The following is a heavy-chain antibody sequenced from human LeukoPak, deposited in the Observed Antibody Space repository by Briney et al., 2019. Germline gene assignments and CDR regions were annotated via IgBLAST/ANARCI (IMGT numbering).Heavy chain of an antibody. Sequence: GASVNVSCKASGYTFTGYYLHWVRQASGQGLEWMGWINPNSGATNYAQKFQGRVTMPRDTSISTAYMELSRLRSDDTAVYYCARANRVGAPPAEPYFDYGGQGTLVTVSS. CDR1: GYTFTGYY. V-gene: IGHV1-2*02. CDR3: ARANRVGAPPAEPYFDY. D-gene: IGHD1-26*01. J-gene: IGHJ4*02. CDR2: INPNSGAT.